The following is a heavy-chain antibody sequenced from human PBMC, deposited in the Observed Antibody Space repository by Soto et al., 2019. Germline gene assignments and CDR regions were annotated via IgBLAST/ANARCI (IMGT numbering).Heavy chain of an antibody. D-gene: IGHD3-3*01. CDR1: GGYY. Sequence: GGYYWTWIRQHPGKGLEWIGYIYYSGSTYYNPSLKSRVTISVDTSKNQFSLKLTSVTAADTAVYYCARDVTDFWSGHEGMDVWGQGTTVTVSS. CDR2: IYYSGST. J-gene: IGHJ6*02. CDR3: ARDVTDFWSGHEGMDV. V-gene: IGHV4-31*02.